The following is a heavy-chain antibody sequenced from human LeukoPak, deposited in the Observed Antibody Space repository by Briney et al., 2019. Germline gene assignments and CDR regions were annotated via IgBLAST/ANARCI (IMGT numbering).Heavy chain of an antibody. D-gene: IGHD2-2*01. J-gene: IGHJ3*02. CDR1: GFTFSNYA. CDR2: ISGSGESA. CDR3: AKNRVVPGTDAFDI. Sequence: GGSLRLSCAASGFTFSNYAINWVRQAPGKGLEWVSAISGSGESAYYADSVKGRFTISRDNSKNTLYLQMNSLRADDTAVYYCAKNRVVPGTDAFDIWGQGTMVTVSS. V-gene: IGHV3-23*01.